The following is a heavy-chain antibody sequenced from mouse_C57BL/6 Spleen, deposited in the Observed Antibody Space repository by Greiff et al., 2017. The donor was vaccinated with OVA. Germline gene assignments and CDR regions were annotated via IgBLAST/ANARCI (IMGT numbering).Heavy chain of an antibody. CDR2: IWSGGST. D-gene: IGHD1-1*01. J-gene: IGHJ1*03. V-gene: IGHV2-2*01. Sequence: QVQLKQSGPGLVQPSQSLSITCTVSGFSLTSYGVHWVRQSPGKGQEWLGVIWSGGSTDYNAAFISRLSISKDNSKSQVFFKMNSLQADDTAIYYCASHYYGSSYAYFDVWGTGTTVTVSS. CDR1: GFSLTSYG. CDR3: ASHYYGSSYAYFDV.